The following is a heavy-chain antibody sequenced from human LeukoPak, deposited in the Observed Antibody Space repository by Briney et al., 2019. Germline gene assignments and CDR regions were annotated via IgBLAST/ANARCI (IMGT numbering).Heavy chain of an antibody. Sequence: ASVKVSCKASGYTFTSYGISWVRQAPGQGLEWMGWINPNSGGTNYAQKFRGRVTMTRDTSISTAYMELSRLRSDDTAVYYCARVGYQYSSGWPNDYWGQGTLVTVSS. J-gene: IGHJ4*02. CDR3: ARVGYQYSSGWPNDY. CDR1: GYTFTSYG. V-gene: IGHV1-2*02. CDR2: INPNSGGT. D-gene: IGHD6-19*01.